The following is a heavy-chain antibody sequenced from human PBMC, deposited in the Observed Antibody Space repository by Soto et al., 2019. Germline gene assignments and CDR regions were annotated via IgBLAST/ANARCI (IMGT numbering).Heavy chain of an antibody. J-gene: IGHJ3*02. V-gene: IGHV3-30*03. Sequence: GGSLRLSCTASGFTFKIYDMYWVRQAPGKGLEWVAVISYDGSKNYYGDAVKGRFTISRDNSNDTLYLQMSSLKTGDTAVYYCAMIHSGSFVFDIWGQGTVVTVSS. CDR1: GFTFKIYD. CDR3: AMIHSGSFVFDI. CDR2: ISYDGSKN. D-gene: IGHD3-10*01.